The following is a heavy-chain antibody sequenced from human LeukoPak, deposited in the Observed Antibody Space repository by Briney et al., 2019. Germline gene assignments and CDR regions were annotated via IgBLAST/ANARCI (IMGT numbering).Heavy chain of an antibody. J-gene: IGHJ3*02. CDR3: ARAHYYDSSGYLI. V-gene: IGHV1-69*05. Sequence: GSSVKVSCKASGGTFSSYAISWVRQAPGQGLEWMGRIIPIFGTANYAQKFQGRVTITTDESTSTAYMELSSLRSEDTAVCYCARAHYYDSSGYLIWGQGTMVTVSS. D-gene: IGHD3-22*01. CDR1: GGTFSSYA. CDR2: IIPIFGTA.